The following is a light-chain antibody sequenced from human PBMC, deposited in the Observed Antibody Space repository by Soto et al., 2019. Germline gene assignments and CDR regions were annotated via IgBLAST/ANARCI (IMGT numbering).Light chain of an antibody. J-gene: IGKJ4*01. CDR1: QSVSSY. CDR2: DAS. CDR3: QQRSNWPPPLT. Sequence: EIVLTQSPATLSLSPGERATLSCRVSQSVSSYLALYQQKPGQAPRLLIYDASNRATGIPARFSGSVSGTDFTLTISSLEPEDFAVYYCQQRSNWPPPLTFGGGTKVEI. V-gene: IGKV3-11*01.